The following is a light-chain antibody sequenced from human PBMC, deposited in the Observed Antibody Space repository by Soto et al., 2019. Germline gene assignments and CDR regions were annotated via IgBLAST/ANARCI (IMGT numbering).Light chain of an antibody. J-gene: IGKJ4*01. CDR2: GAS. V-gene: IGKV3D-15*01. CDR1: QSVDSN. Sequence: EIVMTQSPATLSVPPGERATLSCRASQSVDSNLAWYQQKPGQAPRLLIFGASTRATGIPARFSGSGSGTDFTLIISSLQSEDFGVYFCQQYDNWPLTFGGGTKVEIK. CDR3: QQYDNWPLT.